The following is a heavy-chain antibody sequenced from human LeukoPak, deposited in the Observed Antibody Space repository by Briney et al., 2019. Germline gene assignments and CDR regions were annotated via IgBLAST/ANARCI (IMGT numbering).Heavy chain of an antibody. V-gene: IGHV3-23*01. Sequence: GGSLRLSCAASGLMFSNYGMNWVRLAPGKGLEWVSGITGSGTTYYADSVKGRFSISRDNSKSTLFLQMNSLRAEDTAMYYCAKDLRWLAFDLWGEGTMVTVSS. CDR1: GLMFSNYG. CDR2: ITGSGTT. CDR3: AKDLRWLAFDL. J-gene: IGHJ3*01. D-gene: IGHD6-19*01.